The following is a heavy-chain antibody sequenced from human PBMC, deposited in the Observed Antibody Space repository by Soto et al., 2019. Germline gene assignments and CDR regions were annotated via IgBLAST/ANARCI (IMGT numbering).Heavy chain of an antibody. CDR3: AKVVGDGNDYYDF. CDR2: ISGNGGST. CDR1: GFTFSSCA. D-gene: IGHD3-22*01. Sequence: EVQLLESGGGLVQPGGSLRLSCAASGFTFSSCAMGWVRQAPGKGLEWVSGISGNGGSTYYADSVKGRFTISRDTSKNARYLQMDSLGAEDTAIYYCAKVVGDGNDYYDFWGQGPLVTVSS. J-gene: IGHJ4*02. V-gene: IGHV3-23*01.